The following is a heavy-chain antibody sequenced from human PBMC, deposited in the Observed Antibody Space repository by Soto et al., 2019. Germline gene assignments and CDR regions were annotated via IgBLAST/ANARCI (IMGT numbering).Heavy chain of an antibody. CDR2: IIPIFGTR. D-gene: IGHD2-8*02. CDR1: GGTHSSYA. Sequence: SVKVSCKVTGGTHSSYAITWVRQAPGQGLEWMGGIIPIFGTRDYAQKFQGRVTITADPSTSTAYLELSGLTSDDTAVYYCARDGSNYSTRGHYDPWGQGTLVTVSS. J-gene: IGHJ5*02. CDR3: ARDGSNYSTRGHYDP. V-gene: IGHV1-69*13.